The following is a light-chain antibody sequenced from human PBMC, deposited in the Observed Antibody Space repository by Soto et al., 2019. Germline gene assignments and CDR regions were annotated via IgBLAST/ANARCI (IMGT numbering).Light chain of an antibody. CDR2: YDS. CDR1: NIGSKS. Sequence: SYELTQPPSVSVAPGKTARITCGGNNIGSKSVHWYQQKPGQAPVLVIYYDSDRPSGIPERFSGSNSVNTATLTISRVEAGDEADYYCQVWDSSSDHPYYVFGTGTKLTVL. V-gene: IGLV3-21*04. CDR3: QVWDSSSDHPYYV. J-gene: IGLJ1*01.